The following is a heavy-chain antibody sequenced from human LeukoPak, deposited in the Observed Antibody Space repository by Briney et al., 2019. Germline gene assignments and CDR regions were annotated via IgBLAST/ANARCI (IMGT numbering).Heavy chain of an antibody. Sequence: PGGSLRLSCGASGFTFSTFAMHWVRRAPGKGLEWVAVISYDGSNKYYADSVKGRFTISRDNSKNTLYLQMNSLRAEDTAVYYCARDHSVVVTTYYFDYWGQGTLVTVSS. CDR1: GFTFSTFA. V-gene: IGHV3-30-3*01. D-gene: IGHD2-21*02. CDR3: ARDHSVVVTTYYFDY. J-gene: IGHJ4*02. CDR2: ISYDGSNK.